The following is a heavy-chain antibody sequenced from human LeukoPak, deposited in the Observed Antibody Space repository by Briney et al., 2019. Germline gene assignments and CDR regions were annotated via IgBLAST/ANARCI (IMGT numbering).Heavy chain of an antibody. CDR2: IYYSGST. CDR1: GGSISSSSYY. D-gene: IGHD1-1*01. V-gene: IGHV4-39*07. CDR3: ARDVYNWNDGLDY. J-gene: IGHJ4*02. Sequence: SETLSLTCTVSGGSISSSSYYWGWIRQPPGKGLEWIGSIYYSGSTYYNPSLKSRVTISVDTSKNQFSLKLSSVTAADTAVYYCARDVYNWNDGLDYWGQGTLVTVSS.